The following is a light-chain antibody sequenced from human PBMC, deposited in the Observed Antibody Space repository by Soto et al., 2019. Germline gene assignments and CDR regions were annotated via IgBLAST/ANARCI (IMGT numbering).Light chain of an antibody. CDR1: SSNIGARYN. Sequence: QSVLTQPPSVSGAPGKRVTISCTGSSSNIGARYNVHWYQQLPGRAPKLLIDGNNNRPSGVPDRFSGSKSGTSASLAITGLQAEDEADYYCQSYDTSLSGSEVFGGGTKLTVL. V-gene: IGLV1-40*01. J-gene: IGLJ2*01. CDR2: GNN. CDR3: QSYDTSLSGSEV.